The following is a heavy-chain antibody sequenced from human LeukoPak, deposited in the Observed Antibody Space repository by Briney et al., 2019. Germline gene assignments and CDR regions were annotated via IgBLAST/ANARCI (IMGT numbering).Heavy chain of an antibody. CDR1: GGSISSYY. CDR2: IYYSGST. Sequence: PSETLSLTCTVSGGSISSYYWSWIRQPPGKGLEWIGYIYYSGSTNYNPSLKSRVTISVDTSKNQFSLKLSSVTAADTAVYYCARHSEVGYPYSSSWYSNNWFDPWGQGTLVTVSS. D-gene: IGHD6-13*01. V-gene: IGHV4-59*08. CDR3: ARHSEVGYPYSSSWYSNNWFDP. J-gene: IGHJ5*02.